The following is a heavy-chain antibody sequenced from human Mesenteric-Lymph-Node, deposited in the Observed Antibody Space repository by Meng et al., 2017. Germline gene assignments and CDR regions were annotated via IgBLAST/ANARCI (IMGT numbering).Heavy chain of an antibody. CDR2: IYYSGST. CDR3: ARDRISGWANKYYWYFDL. V-gene: IGHV4-61*01. Sequence: ARLEESGPGPVGPSATLSLTCTFSGGSVSSGSYYWSWIRQPPGKGLEWIGYIYYSGSTNYNPSLKSRVTISVDTSKNQFSLKLSSVTAADTAVYYCARDRISGWANKYYWYFDLWGRGTLVTVSS. D-gene: IGHD6-19*01. J-gene: IGHJ2*01. CDR1: GGSVSSGSYY.